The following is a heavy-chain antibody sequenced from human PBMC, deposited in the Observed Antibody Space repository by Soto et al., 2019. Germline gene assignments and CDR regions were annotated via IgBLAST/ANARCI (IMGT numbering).Heavy chain of an antibody. V-gene: IGHV3-23*01. CDR3: AKDYTIFGVVTPSLGMDV. CDR2: ISATGSST. J-gene: IGHJ6*02. Sequence: GGSLRLSCAASGFTFSSHAMTWVRQAPGKGLEWVSVISATGSSTYYADSVKGRFTVSRDNSKITLYLHMGSLRAEDTAVYYCAKDYTIFGVVTPSLGMDVWGQGTTVTVSS. CDR1: GFTFSSHA. D-gene: IGHD3-3*01.